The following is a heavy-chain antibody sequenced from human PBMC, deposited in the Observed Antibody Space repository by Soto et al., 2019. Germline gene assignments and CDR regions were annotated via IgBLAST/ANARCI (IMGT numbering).Heavy chain of an antibody. CDR3: TTDPLVTAPTKDWFDP. J-gene: IGHJ5*02. Sequence: PGGSLRLSCAASGFTFSNAWMSWVRQAPGKGLEWVGRIKSKTDGGTTDYAAPVKGRFTISRDDSKNTLYLQMNSLKTEDTAVYYCTTDPLVTAPTKDWFDPWGQGTLVTVSS. D-gene: IGHD3-16*02. CDR2: IKSKTDGGTT. CDR1: GFTFSNAW. V-gene: IGHV3-15*01.